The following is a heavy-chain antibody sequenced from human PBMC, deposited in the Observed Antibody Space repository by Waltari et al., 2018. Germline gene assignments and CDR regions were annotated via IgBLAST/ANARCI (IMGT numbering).Heavy chain of an antibody. D-gene: IGHD3-10*01. CDR1: GLTFRSYG. CDR3: ARDPLHYYGSGSLYYFDY. V-gene: IGHV3-21*01. Sequence: EVQLVESGGGLVKPGGSLRLSGAASGLTFRSYGMNWVRQAPGKGLEWVSCITSSSSYIYYTDSVNGRFTISRDNAKNSLYLQMNSLRAEDTAVYYCARDPLHYYGSGSLYYFDYWGQGTLVTVSS. J-gene: IGHJ4*02. CDR2: ITSSSSYI.